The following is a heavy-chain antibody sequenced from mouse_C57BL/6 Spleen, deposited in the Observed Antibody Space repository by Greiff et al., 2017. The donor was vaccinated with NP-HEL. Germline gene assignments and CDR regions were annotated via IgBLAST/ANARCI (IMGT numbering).Heavy chain of an antibody. J-gene: IGHJ2*01. Sequence: EVQLQQSGPELVKPGASVKMSCKASGYTFTDYNMHWVKQSHGKSLEWIGYINPNNGGTSYNQKFKGKATLTVNKSSSTAYMELRSLTSEDSAVYYCARPFITTVVATRGLGYFDYWGQGTTLTVSS. D-gene: IGHD1-1*01. CDR3: ARPFITTVVATRGLGYFDY. CDR2: INPNNGGT. CDR1: GYTFTDYN. V-gene: IGHV1-22*01.